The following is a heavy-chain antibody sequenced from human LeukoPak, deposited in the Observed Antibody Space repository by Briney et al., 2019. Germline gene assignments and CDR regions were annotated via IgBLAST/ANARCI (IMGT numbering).Heavy chain of an antibody. CDR1: GYTFTGYY. CDR3: ARDSVTVTTPQIDY. Sequence: ASVKVSCTASGYTFTGYYLHWVRQAPGQGLEWMGWINPNSGGTNYAQKFQGRVTMTRDTSISTAYMELNRLRSDDTAVYYCARDSVTVTTPQIDYWGQGTLSPSPQ. J-gene: IGHJ4*02. V-gene: IGHV1-2*02. D-gene: IGHD4-17*01. CDR2: INPNSGGT.